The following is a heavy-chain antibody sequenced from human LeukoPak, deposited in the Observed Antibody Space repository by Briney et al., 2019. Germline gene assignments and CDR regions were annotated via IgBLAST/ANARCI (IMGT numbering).Heavy chain of an antibody. CDR3: AGHMTTVTTPYYYGMDV. J-gene: IGHJ6*02. CDR2: ISSSSSDI. D-gene: IGHD4-17*01. CDR1: GFTFSSYT. V-gene: IGHV3-21*01. Sequence: GGSLRLSCAASGFTFSSYTMNWVRQAPGKGLEWVSCISSSSSDIYYADSVKGRFTISRDNAKNSLYLQMNSLRAEDTAVYYCAGHMTTVTTPYYYGMDVWGQGTTVTVSS.